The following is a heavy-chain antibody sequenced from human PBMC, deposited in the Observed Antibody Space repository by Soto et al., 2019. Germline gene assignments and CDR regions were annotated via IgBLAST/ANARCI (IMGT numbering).Heavy chain of an antibody. CDR2: ISAYNGNT. CDR3: ARDGYYDSSGYYLAY. Sequence: ASVKVSCKASGYTFTSYDINWVRQAPGQGLDWMGLISAYNGNTNFAQKLQGRVTITTDTSTSTAYMELRSLRSDDTAVYYCARDGYYDSSGYYLAYWGQGTLVTVSS. V-gene: IGHV1-18*01. D-gene: IGHD3-22*01. CDR1: GYTFTSYD. J-gene: IGHJ4*02.